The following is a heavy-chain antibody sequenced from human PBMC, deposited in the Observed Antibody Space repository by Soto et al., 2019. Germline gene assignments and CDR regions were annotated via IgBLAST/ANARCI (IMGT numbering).Heavy chain of an antibody. CDR1: GFSFSGSD. J-gene: IGHJ6*02. CDR3: VETLTPMDV. V-gene: IGHV3-73*01. D-gene: IGHD4-17*01. CDR2: IGREVDSYAT. Sequence: EVQLVESGGGLVQPGGSLKLSCAASGFSFSGSDMHWVRQAPGKGLEWVGHIGREVDSYATAYAASVRGRFTISRDDSKNTAYLQMTSLKTEDTAVYYCVETLTPMDVWGQGTTVTVSS.